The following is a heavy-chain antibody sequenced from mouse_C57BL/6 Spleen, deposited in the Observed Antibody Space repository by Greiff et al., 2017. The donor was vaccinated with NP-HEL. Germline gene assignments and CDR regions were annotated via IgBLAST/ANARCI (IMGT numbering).Heavy chain of an antibody. CDR1: GYSITSGYY. CDR3: ARDRRWDDAMDY. Sequence: EVKLEESGPGLVKPSQSLSLTCSVTGYSITSGYYWNWIRQFPGNKLEWMGYISYDGSNNYNPSLKNRISITRDTSKNQFFLKLNSVTTEDTATYYCARDRRWDDAMDYWGQGTSVTVSS. V-gene: IGHV3-6*01. J-gene: IGHJ4*01. D-gene: IGHD4-1*01. CDR2: ISYDGSN.